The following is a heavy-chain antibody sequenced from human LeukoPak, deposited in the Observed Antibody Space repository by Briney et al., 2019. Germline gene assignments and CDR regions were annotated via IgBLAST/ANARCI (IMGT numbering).Heavy chain of an antibody. J-gene: IGHJ4*02. CDR1: GFSLGSYS. D-gene: IGHD6-25*01. Sequence: GGSLRLSCAASGFSLGSYSMNWVRQAPGKGLEWVSSISSSSSYIYYVDSLKGRFTISRDNAKNSLYLQMNSLRADDTAVYYCAREYSTGTFDYWGQGTPVTVSS. CDR3: AREYSTGTFDY. V-gene: IGHV3-21*01. CDR2: ISSSSSYI.